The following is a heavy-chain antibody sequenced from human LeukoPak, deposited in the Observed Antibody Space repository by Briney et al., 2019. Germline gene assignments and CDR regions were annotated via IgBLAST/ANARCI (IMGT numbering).Heavy chain of an antibody. D-gene: IGHD6-6*01. V-gene: IGHV1-18*01. CDR2: ISAYNGST. J-gene: IGHJ6*03. CDR3: ASSGSSSDYMDV. CDR1: GYTFTSYG. Sequence: VASVKVSCKASGYTFTSYGISWVRQAPGQGLEWMGWISAYNGSTNYAQKLQGKVTMTTDTSTSTAYMELRSLRSDDTAVYYCASSGSSSDYMDVWGKGTTVTVSS.